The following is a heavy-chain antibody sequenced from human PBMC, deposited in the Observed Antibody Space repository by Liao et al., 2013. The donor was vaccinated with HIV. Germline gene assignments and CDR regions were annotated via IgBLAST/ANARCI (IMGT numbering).Heavy chain of an antibody. CDR1: GGPFTSYY. V-gene: IGHV4-34*02. Sequence: QLELQESGPGLVRPWETLSLTCAVNGGPFTSYYWSWIRQPPGKGLEWIGEINYSGTTNYSPSLKSRVTISVDMSKNQFSLTVSSVTAADTAVYYCARGAGGSGHRLHYYYYMDVWGNGTTVTVSS. D-gene: IGHD6-19*01. CDR3: ARGAGGSGHRLHYYYYMDV. CDR2: INYSGTT. J-gene: IGHJ6*03.